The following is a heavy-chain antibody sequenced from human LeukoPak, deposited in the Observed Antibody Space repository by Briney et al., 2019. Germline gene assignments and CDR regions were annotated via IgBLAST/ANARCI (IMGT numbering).Heavy chain of an antibody. V-gene: IGHV4-34*01. D-gene: IGHD3-16*02. CDR1: GGSFSGYY. CDR3: ARGKGYDYVWGSYRTRPLDY. CDR2: INHSGST. Sequence: SETLSLTCAVYGGSFSGYYWSWIRQPPGKGLEWIGEINHSGSTNYNPSLKSRVTISVDTSKNQISLKLSSVTAADTAVYYCARGKGYDYVWGSYRTRPLDYWGQGTLVTVSS. J-gene: IGHJ4*02.